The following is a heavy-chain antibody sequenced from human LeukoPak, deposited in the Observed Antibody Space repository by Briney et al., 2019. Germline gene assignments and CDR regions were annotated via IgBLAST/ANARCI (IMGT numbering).Heavy chain of an antibody. CDR2: IYYSGST. V-gene: IGHV4-59*08. D-gene: IGHD1-1*01. CDR3: ARRRSGWNDVFDY. Sequence: SETLSLTCTVSGGSIRNYYWSWIRQPPGKGLERIGYIYYSGSTNYNPSLKSRVTISVDTSKNQYTLKLSSVTAADTAVYYCARRRSGWNDVFDYWGQGTLVTVSS. J-gene: IGHJ4*02. CDR1: GGSIRNYY.